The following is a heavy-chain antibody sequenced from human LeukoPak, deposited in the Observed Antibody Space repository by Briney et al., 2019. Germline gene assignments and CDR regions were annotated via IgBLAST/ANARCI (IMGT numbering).Heavy chain of an antibody. CDR2: IYTSGST. J-gene: IGHJ5*02. Sequence: SETLSLTCTVSGGSISSGSYYWSWIRQPAGKGLEWIGRIYTSGSTNYNPSLKSRVTISVDTSKNQFSLKLSSVTAADTAVYYCARADSSGWSPWPTNNWFDPWGQGTLVTVSS. V-gene: IGHV4-61*02. D-gene: IGHD6-19*01. CDR1: GGSISSGSYY. CDR3: ARADSSGWSPWPTNNWFDP.